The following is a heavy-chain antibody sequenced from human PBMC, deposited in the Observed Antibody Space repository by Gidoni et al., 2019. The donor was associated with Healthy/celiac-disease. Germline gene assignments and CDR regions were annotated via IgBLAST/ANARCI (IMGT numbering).Heavy chain of an antibody. D-gene: IGHD3-10*01. Sequence: EVQLVESGGGLVKPGGSLRLSCAASGFTFSSYSMNWVRQAPGKGLEWVSSISSSSSYIYYADSVKGRFTISRVNAKNSLYLQMNSLRAEDTAVYYCARDRWFGELESAFDIWGQGTMVTVSS. CDR1: GFTFSSYS. V-gene: IGHV3-21*01. J-gene: IGHJ3*02. CDR2: ISSSSSYI. CDR3: ARDRWFGELESAFDI.